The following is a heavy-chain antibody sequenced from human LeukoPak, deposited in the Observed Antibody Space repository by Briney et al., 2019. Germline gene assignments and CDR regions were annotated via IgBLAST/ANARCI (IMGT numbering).Heavy chain of an antibody. CDR2: IIPIFGTA. CDR1: GGTFSSYA. CDR3: ARDRGFGSGYGPDYYYYYMDV. D-gene: IGHD5-12*01. J-gene: IGHJ6*03. V-gene: IGHV1-69*05. Sequence: ASVKVSCKASGGTFSSYAISWVRQAPGQGLEWMGGIIPIFGTANYAQKFQGRVTISTDESTSTAYMELSSLRSEDTAVYYCARDRGFGSGYGPDYYYYYMDVWGKGTTVTVSS.